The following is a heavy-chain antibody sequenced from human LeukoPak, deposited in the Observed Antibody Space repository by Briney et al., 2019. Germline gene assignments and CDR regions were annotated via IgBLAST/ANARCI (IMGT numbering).Heavy chain of an antibody. CDR1: GFTVSSNY. D-gene: IGHD6-19*01. CDR3: ARDDLIAVAGNGFDY. V-gene: IGHV3-21*01. J-gene: IGHJ4*02. Sequence: PGGSLRLSCAASGFTVSSNYMSWVRQAPGKGLEWVSSISSSSSYIYYAASVKGRFTISRDNAKNSLYLQMNSLRAEDTAVYYCARDDLIAVAGNGFDYWGQGTLVTVSS. CDR2: ISSSSSYI.